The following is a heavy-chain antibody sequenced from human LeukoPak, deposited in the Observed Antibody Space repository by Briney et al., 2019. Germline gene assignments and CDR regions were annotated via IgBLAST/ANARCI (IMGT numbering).Heavy chain of an antibody. CDR1: GFTFSSYS. V-gene: IGHV3-21*01. D-gene: IGHD2-21*02. CDR2: ISSSSSYI. J-gene: IGHJ3*02. CDR3: ARIGGGGDGNDAFDI. Sequence: GGSLRLSCAASGFTFSSYSMNWVRQAPGKGLKWVSSISSSSSYIYYADSVKGRFTISRDNAKNSLYLQMNSLRAEDTAVYYCARIGGGGDGNDAFDIWGQGTMVTVSS.